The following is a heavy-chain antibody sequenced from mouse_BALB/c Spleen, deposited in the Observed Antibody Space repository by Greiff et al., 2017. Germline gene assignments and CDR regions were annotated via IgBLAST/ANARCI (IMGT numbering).Heavy chain of an antibody. Sequence: QVQLQQSGPGLVAPSQSLSITCTVSGFSLTSYGVHWVRQPPGKGLEWLGVIWAGGSTNYNSALMSRLSISKDNSKSQVFLKMNSLQTDDTAMYYCARVGSTMIRGYAMDYWGQGTSVTVSS. D-gene: IGHD2-4*01. CDR2: IWAGGST. J-gene: IGHJ4*01. CDR1: GFSLTSYG. CDR3: ARVGSTMIRGYAMDY. V-gene: IGHV2-9*02.